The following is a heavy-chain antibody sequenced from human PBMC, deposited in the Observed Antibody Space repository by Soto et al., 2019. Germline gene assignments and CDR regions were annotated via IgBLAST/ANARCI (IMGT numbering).Heavy chain of an antibody. CDR3: ARSSENYYYSGMDV. V-gene: IGHV3-30-3*01. Sequence: QVQLVESGGGVVQPGRSLRLSCAASGFTFSSYAMHWVRQAPGKGLEWVAVISYDGSNKYYADSVKGRFTISRDNSKNTLYLQMNSLRAEDTAVYYCARSSENYYYSGMDVWGQGTTVTVSS. D-gene: IGHD6-6*01. CDR2: ISYDGSNK. CDR1: GFTFSSYA. J-gene: IGHJ6*02.